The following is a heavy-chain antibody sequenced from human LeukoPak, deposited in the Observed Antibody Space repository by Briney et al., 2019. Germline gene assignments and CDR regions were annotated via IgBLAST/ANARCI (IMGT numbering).Heavy chain of an antibody. D-gene: IGHD2-2*01. Sequence: PGGSLRLSCAASGFTFDDYAMHWVRQAPGKGLEWVSSISSSSSYIYYADSVKGRFTISRDNAKNSLYLQMNSLRAEDTAVYYCARDMSEKKYQLLLSEWGQGTLVTVSS. J-gene: IGHJ4*02. V-gene: IGHV3-21*01. CDR3: ARDMSEKKYQLLLSE. CDR2: ISSSSSYI. CDR1: GFTFDDYA.